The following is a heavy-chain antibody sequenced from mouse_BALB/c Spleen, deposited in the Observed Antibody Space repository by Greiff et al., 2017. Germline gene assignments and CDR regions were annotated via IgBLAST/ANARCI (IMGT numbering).Heavy chain of an antibody. CDR1: GFTFSSYA. D-gene: IGHD1-2*01. J-gene: IGHJ2*01. Sequence: EVQLVESGGGLVKPGGSLKLSCAASGFTFSSYAMSWVRQSPEKRLEWVAEISSGGSYTYYPDTVTGRFTISRDNAKNTLYLEMSSLRSEDTAMYYCARALLRPNYCDYWGQGTTLTVSS. V-gene: IGHV5-9-4*01. CDR3: ARALLRPNYCDY. CDR2: ISSGGSYT.